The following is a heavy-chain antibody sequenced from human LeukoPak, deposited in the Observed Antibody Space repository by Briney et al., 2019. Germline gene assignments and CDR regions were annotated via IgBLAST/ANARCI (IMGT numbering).Heavy chain of an antibody. Sequence: SETLSLTCTVSVDSITSYYWSWIRQPPGKGLEWIGFIYYSGSTNYNPSHKSRVDISVDTHPNQFSLNLNSVTAADTAIYCCASAEGRGYIDGVPMYFDSWGQGTLVSVSS. CDR2: IYYSGST. CDR1: VDSITSYY. CDR3: ASAEGRGYIDGVPMYFDS. V-gene: IGHV4-59*01. J-gene: IGHJ4*02. D-gene: IGHD5-18*01.